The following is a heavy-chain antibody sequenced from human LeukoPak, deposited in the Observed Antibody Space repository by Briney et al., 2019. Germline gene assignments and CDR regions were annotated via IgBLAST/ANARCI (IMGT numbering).Heavy chain of an antibody. Sequence: ASVKVSCKASGYTFTSYGISWVRQAPGQGLEWMGWISAYNGNTNYAQKLQGRVTMTTDTSTSTAYMELRSLRSDDTAVYYCARDLGGIVGATKHCYYMDVWGKGTTVTVSS. J-gene: IGHJ6*03. CDR3: ARDLGGIVGATKHCYYMDV. V-gene: IGHV1-18*01. CDR1: GYTFTSYG. CDR2: ISAYNGNT. D-gene: IGHD1-26*01.